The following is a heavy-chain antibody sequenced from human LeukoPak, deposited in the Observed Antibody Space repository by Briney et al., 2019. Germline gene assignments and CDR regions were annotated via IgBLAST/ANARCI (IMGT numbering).Heavy chain of an antibody. CDR2: IYHSGST. V-gene: IGHV4-38-2*02. J-gene: IGHJ5*02. D-gene: IGHD5-24*01. CDR1: GYSISSGYY. Sequence: SETLSLTCTVSGYSISSGYYWGWIRQPPGQGLEWVGSIYHSGSTYYNPSLKSRVTISVDTSKNQFSLKLSSVTAADTAVYYCARVSVFPGPEMALGFDPWGQGTLVTVSS. CDR3: ARVSVFPGPEMALGFDP.